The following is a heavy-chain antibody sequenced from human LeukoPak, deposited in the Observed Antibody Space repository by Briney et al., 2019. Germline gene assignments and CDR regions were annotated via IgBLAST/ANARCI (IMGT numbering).Heavy chain of an antibody. Sequence: GGSLRLSCAASGFTFSSYWMSWVRQAPGTGLEWVANIKEDGSEKYYVDSVKGRFTISRDNAKNSVYLQMNSLRAEDTAVYYCAREGDYYCSGGSCYDYWGQGTLVTVSS. CDR1: GFTFSSYW. CDR3: AREGDYYCSGGSCYDY. J-gene: IGHJ4*02. CDR2: IKEDGSEK. D-gene: IGHD2-15*01. V-gene: IGHV3-7*01.